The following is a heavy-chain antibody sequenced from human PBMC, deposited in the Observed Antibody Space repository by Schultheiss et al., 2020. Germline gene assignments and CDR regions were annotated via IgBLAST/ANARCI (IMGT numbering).Heavy chain of an antibody. D-gene: IGHD3-22*01. J-gene: IGHJ4*02. V-gene: IGHV3-30*03. CDR1: RFTVRSNY. CDR2: ISYDGSNK. CDR3: ATTHRITMIASWDY. Sequence: GGSLRLSCAASRFTVRSNYMSWVRQASGKGLEWVAVISYDGSNKYYADSVKGRFTISRDNAKNSLYLQMNSLRSDDTAVYYCATTHRITMIASWDYWGQGTLVTVSS.